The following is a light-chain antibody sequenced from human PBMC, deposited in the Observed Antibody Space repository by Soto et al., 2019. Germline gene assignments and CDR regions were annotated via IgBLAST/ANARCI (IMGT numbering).Light chain of an antibody. CDR1: QGVSSNS. Sequence: EIVLTQSPGTLSLSPGERATLSCRASQGVSSNSLAWYQQKPGQAPRLLIFGASSRATGIPDRFSGSGSGTDFTLTISRLEPEDFAVYYCPQYGGSPPVTFGPGTKVDIK. CDR2: GAS. J-gene: IGKJ3*01. V-gene: IGKV3-20*01. CDR3: PQYGGSPPVT.